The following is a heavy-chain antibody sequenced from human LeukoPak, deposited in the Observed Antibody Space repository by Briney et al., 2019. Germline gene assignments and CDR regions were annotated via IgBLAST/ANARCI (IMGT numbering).Heavy chain of an antibody. CDR2: IYYSGST. Sequence: SETLSLTCTVSGGSISSSSYYWGWIRQPPGKGPEWIGSIYYSGSTYYNPSLKSRVTISVDTSKNQFSLKLSSVTAADTAVYYCASTSRHYDILTGYYNVNYFDYWGQGTLVTVSS. CDR1: GGSISSSSYY. CDR3: ASTSRHYDILTGYYNVNYFDY. D-gene: IGHD3-9*01. V-gene: IGHV4-39*01. J-gene: IGHJ4*02.